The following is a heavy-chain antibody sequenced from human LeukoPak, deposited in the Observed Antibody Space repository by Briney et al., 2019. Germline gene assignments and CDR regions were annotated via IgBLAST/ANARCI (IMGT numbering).Heavy chain of an antibody. D-gene: IGHD1-26*01. Sequence: PSETLSLTCAVSGGSISSSNWWSWVRQPPGKGLEWIGEIYHSGSTNYNPSLKSRVTISVDKSKNQFSLKLSSVTAADTAVYYCARGKWELTDGAFDIWGQGTMVTVSS. J-gene: IGHJ3*02. CDR2: IYHSGST. V-gene: IGHV4-4*02. CDR1: GGSISSSNW. CDR3: ARGKWELTDGAFDI.